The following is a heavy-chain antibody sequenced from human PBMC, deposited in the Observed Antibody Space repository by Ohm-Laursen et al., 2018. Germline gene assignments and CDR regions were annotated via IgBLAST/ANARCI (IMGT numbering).Heavy chain of an antibody. D-gene: IGHD1-14*01. CDR3: AIRSPPTAGH. CDR2: ISGSGGST. V-gene: IGHV3-23*01. Sequence: SLRLSCTAPGFTFSSYAMSWVRQAPGKGLEWVSAISGSGGSTYYADSVKGRFTISRDNSQNTLYLQMNSLRAEDTAVYYCAIRSPPTAGHWGQGTLVTVSS. J-gene: IGHJ4*02. CDR1: GFTFSSYA.